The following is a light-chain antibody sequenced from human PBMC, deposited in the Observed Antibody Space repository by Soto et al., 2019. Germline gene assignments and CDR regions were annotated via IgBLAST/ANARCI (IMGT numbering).Light chain of an antibody. V-gene: IGLV1-47*01. Sequence: QAVVTQPPSASGTPGQRVTISCSGSSSNIGSNYVYWYQQLPGTAPKLLIYRNNQRPSGVPDRFSGSKSGTSASLAISGLRSEDEADYYCAAWDDSLSGVVFGGWTKVTVL. CDR1: SSNIGSNY. CDR2: RNN. CDR3: AAWDDSLSGVV. J-gene: IGLJ2*01.